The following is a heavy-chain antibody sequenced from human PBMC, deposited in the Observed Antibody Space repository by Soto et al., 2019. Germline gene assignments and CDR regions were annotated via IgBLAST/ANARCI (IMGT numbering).Heavy chain of an antibody. CDR1: GFTFRSYG. V-gene: IGHV3-30*03. D-gene: IGHD2-15*01. CDR3: VRTSLVVAAATREDY. J-gene: IGHJ4*02. CDR2: ISYDGSNK. Sequence: PGGSLRLSCEASGFTFRSYGMHWVRQAPGKGLEWVALISYDGSNKYYADSVKGRFTVSRDNAKNTLYLQMNSLRAEDTAVYYCVRTSLVVAAATREDYWGQGTLVTVSS.